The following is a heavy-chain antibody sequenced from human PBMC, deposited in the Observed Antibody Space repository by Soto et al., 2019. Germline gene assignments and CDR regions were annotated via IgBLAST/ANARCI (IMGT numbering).Heavy chain of an antibody. CDR1: GFTLSNFA. CDR2: MSGSGDAT. Sequence: HLLESGGGLLQPGGSLRLSCSASGFTLSNFAMSWVRQAPGKGLDWVSAMSGSGDATYYADTVKGRFTMDKDNSKITLYLHLDSLRAEDTAVYYCAKFEGFVVGSYYYDYWGQGTLVTVAS. D-gene: IGHD2-15*01. CDR3: AKFEGFVVGSYYYDY. V-gene: IGHV3-23*01. J-gene: IGHJ4*01.